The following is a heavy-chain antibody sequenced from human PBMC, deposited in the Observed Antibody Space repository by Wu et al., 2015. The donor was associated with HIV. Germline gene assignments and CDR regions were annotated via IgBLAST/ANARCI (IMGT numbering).Heavy chain of an antibody. D-gene: IGHD1-14*01. Sequence: QVQLVQSGAEVKKPGASVRVSCKASGYIFNSYDINWVRQTPGQGLEWMGWMNPNSGSTGYAQKFQGRVTMTRDTSISTAYMILSGLISEDTAVYYCARTRNYYFGMDVWGQGTTVTVSS. V-gene: IGHV1-8*01. CDR1: GYIFNSYD. CDR2: MNPNSGST. J-gene: IGHJ6*02. CDR3: ARTRNYYFGMDV.